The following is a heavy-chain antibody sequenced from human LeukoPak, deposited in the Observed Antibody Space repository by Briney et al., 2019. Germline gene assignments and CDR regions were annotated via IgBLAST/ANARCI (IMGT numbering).Heavy chain of an antibody. CDR3: ARVGSSWYRNYFDY. V-gene: IGHV3-11*01. D-gene: IGHD6-13*01. Sequence: GGSLRLSCAASGFTFSDYYMSWIRQAPGKGLEWVSYISNSGSTIYYADSVKGRFTISRDNAKNSLYLQMNSLRAEDTAVYYCARVGSSWYRNYFDYWGQGTLVTVSS. J-gene: IGHJ4*02. CDR2: ISNSGSTI. CDR1: GFTFSDYY.